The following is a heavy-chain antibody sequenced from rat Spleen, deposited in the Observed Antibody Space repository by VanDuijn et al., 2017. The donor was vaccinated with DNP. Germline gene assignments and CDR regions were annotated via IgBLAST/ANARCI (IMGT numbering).Heavy chain of an antibody. CDR1: GYSITSNY. D-gene: IGHD1-9*01. V-gene: IGHV3-1*01. CDR2: ISYTGST. CDR3: ARGVSSYYGYNSYWYFDF. J-gene: IGHJ1*01. Sequence: EVQLQESGPGLVKPSQSLSLPCSVTGYSITSNYWAWIRKFPGNKMEWIGYISYTGSTGYNPSLKGRISITRDTSKNQFFLQFNSVAAEDTATYYCARGVSSYYGYNSYWYFDFWGPGTMVTVSS.